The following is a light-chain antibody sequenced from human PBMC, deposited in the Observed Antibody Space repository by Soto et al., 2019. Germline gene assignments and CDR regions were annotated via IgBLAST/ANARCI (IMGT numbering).Light chain of an antibody. CDR1: QSIDSW. J-gene: IGKJ5*01. CDR2: KAS. V-gene: IGKV1-5*03. CDR3: QQYNSYSSIT. Sequence: DVQMTQSPSTLSASVGDRVTITCRASQSIDSWLAWYQQKPGKAPNLLIYKASTLETGVPSRFSGSGSGTEFTLTISSLQSDDFATYYYQQYNSYSSITFGQGTRLEIK.